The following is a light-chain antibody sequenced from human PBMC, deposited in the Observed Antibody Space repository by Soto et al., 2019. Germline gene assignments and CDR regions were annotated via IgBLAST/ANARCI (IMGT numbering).Light chain of an antibody. CDR1: QGIGNY. CDR2: EAS. J-gene: IGKJ4*01. CDR3: QQYDDLPFT. Sequence: DIQMTQSPSSLSASVGDRVTITCQASQGIGNYLTWYQQKPGKAPKLLIYEASNLETRVPSRFSGSGSGTDFTFTINSLQPEDIATYYCQQYDDLPFTFGGGTKVEIK. V-gene: IGKV1-33*01.